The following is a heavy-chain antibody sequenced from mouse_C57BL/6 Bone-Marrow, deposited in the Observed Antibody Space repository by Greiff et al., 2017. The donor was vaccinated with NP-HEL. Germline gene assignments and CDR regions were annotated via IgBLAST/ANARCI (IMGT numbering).Heavy chain of an antibody. J-gene: IGHJ3*01. D-gene: IGHD2-4*01. CDR3: ARDWRGLRGEKAY. V-gene: IGHV5-4*01. CDR2: ISDGGSYT. Sequence: DVQLVESGGGLVKPGGSLKLSCAASGFTFSSYAMSWVRQTPEKRLEWVATISDGGSYTYYPDNVKGRFTISRDNAKNNLYLQMSHLKSEDTAMYYCARDWRGLRGEKAYWGQGTLVTVSA. CDR1: GFTFSSYA.